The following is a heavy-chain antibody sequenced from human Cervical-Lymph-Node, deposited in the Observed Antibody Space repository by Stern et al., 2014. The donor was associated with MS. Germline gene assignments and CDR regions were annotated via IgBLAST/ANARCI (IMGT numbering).Heavy chain of an antibody. CDR3: AREGYYSNYDVGPRGFDP. CDR1: GGTFSSYA. D-gene: IGHD4-11*01. V-gene: IGHV1-69*12. J-gene: IGHJ5*02. CDR2: IIPIFGTA. Sequence: QVQLVQSGAEVKKPGSSVKVSCKASGGTFSSYAISWVRQAPGQGLEWMGGIIPIFGTANYAQKFQGRVTITADESTSTAYMELSSLRSEDTAVYYCAREGYYSNYDVGPRGFDPWGQGTLVTVSS.